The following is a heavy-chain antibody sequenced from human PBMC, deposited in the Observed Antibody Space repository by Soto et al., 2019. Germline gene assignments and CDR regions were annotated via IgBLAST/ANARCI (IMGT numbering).Heavy chain of an antibody. Sequence: QVQLVESGGGVVQPGRSLKLSCLASGFTFNDYAMHWVRQAPGKGLEWVALISYDESNKDYADSVKGRFTISRDNSKNALYLPINSLRSEDTAVYYCAKLRLATYDFWGGCDSWGQGTLVTVSS. V-gene: IGHV3-30*18. D-gene: IGHD3-3*01. CDR3: AKLRLATYDFWGGCDS. CDR1: GFTFNDYA. CDR2: ISYDESNK. J-gene: IGHJ4*02.